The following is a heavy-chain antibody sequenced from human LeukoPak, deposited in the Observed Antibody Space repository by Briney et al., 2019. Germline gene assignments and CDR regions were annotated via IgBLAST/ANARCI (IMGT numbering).Heavy chain of an antibody. D-gene: IGHD3-3*01. V-gene: IGHV3-7*01. CDR1: GFTFSSYA. J-gene: IGHJ6*03. CDR3: ARDREVLRFLEWSPYYYYYMDV. Sequence: GGSLRLSCAASGFTFSSYAMHWVRQAPGKGLEWVANIKQDGSEKYYVDSVKGRFTISRDNAKNSLYLQMNSLRAEDTAVYYCARDREVLRFLEWSPYYYYYMDVWGKGTTVTVSS. CDR2: IKQDGSEK.